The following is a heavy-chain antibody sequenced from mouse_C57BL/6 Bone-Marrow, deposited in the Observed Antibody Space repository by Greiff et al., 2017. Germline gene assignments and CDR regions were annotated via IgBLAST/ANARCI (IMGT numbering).Heavy chain of an antibody. CDR2: IYPGSGNT. CDR1: GYSFTSYY. V-gene: IGHV1-66*01. Sequence: VQLQQSGPELVKPGASVKISCKASGYSFTSYYIHWVKQRPGQGLEWIGWIYPGSGNTKYNEKFKGKATLTADTSSSTAYMQLSSLTSDDSSVYYCARDYYGSWFAYWGQGTLVTVSA. D-gene: IGHD1-1*01. CDR3: ARDYYGSWFAY. J-gene: IGHJ3*01.